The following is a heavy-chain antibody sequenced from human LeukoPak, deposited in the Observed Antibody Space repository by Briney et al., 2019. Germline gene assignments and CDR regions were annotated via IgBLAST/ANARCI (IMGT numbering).Heavy chain of an antibody. V-gene: IGHV3-74*01. CDR2: INADGSAT. CDR3: ARGNYGMDV. J-gene: IGHJ6*02. CDR1: GFSFRSFW. Sequence: GGSLRLSCAASGFSFRSFWMYWVRQAPGKGLEWVSRINADGSATSSADAVKGRFTISRDNAKNTLYPQLNSLRAEDTAVYYCARGNYGMDVWGQGTTVIVSS.